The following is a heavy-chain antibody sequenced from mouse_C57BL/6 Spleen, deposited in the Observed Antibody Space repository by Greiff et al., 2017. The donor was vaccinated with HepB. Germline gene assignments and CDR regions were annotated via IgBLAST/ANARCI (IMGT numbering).Heavy chain of an antibody. CDR1: GYTFTSYW. J-gene: IGHJ4*01. CDR2: IDPSDSYT. Sequence: QVQLQQPGAELVKPGASVKLSCKASGYTFTSYWMQWVKQRPGQGLEWIGEIDPSDSYTNYNQKFKGKATLTVDTSSSTAYMQLSSLTSEDSAVYYCARTMVTMDYWGEGTSVTVSS. D-gene: IGHD2-2*01. V-gene: IGHV1-50*01. CDR3: ARTMVTMDY.